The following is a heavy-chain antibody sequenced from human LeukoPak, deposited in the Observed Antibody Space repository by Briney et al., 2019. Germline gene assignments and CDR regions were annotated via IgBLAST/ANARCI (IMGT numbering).Heavy chain of an antibody. CDR2: VNHSGST. D-gene: IGHD5-18*01. Sequence: PGGSLRLSCAASGFTFSSYAMSWVRQAPGKGLEWIGEVNHSGSTNYNPSLKSRVTISVDTSKNWFSLRLTSVTAADTAVYYCARGQKYTSGYTVTELGSRYFDYWGQGTLVTVSS. CDR1: GFTFSSYA. CDR3: ARGQKYTSGYTVTELGSRYFDY. J-gene: IGHJ4*02. V-gene: IGHV4-34*01.